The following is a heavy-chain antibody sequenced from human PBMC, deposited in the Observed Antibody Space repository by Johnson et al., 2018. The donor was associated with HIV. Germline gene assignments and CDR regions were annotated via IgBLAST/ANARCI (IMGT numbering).Heavy chain of an antibody. CDR2: ISYDGSNK. J-gene: IGHJ3*02. CDR1: GFSFSIYA. D-gene: IGHD1-14*01. CDR3: ARDQGELRRTHAFDI. V-gene: IGHV3-30-3*01. Sequence: ESGGGVVQPGRSLRLSCAASGFSFSIYAMHWVRQAPGKGLEWVAVISYDGSNKYYADSVKGRFTISRDNSKNTLYLQMNSLRHEDTAVYYCARDQGELRRTHAFDIWGQGTMVTVSS.